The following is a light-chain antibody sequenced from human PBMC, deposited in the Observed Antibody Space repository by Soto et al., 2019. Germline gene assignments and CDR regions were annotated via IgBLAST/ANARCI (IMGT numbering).Light chain of an antibody. CDR3: SSYGASSTL. CDR1: TSDIGGYNY. V-gene: IGLV2-14*03. Sequence: QSALTQPASVSGSPGQSITIYCTGSTSDIGGYNYVSWYQQHPGKAPKLLIYDVSYRPSGISDRFSGSKSGNTASLTISGLQPEDEADYYCSSYGASSTLFGGGTKVTVL. CDR2: DVS. J-gene: IGLJ2*01.